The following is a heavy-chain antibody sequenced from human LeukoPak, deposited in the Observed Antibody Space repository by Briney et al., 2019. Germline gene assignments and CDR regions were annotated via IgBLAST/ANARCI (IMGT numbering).Heavy chain of an antibody. J-gene: IGHJ4*02. CDR2: IYYSGST. V-gene: IGHV4-59*12. Sequence: SETLSLTCTVSGGSMSDFYWSWIRQPPGKGLEWIGYIYYSGSTYYNPSLKSRVTISVDTSKNQFSLKLNSVTAADTAVYYCTRGMPDLWLNFDYWGQGTLVTVSS. CDR1: GGSMSDFY. CDR3: TRGMPDLWLNFDY. D-gene: IGHD2-2*01.